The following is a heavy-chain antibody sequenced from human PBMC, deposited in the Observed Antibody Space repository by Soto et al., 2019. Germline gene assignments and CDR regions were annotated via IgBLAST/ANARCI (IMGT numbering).Heavy chain of an antibody. D-gene: IGHD3-3*01. CDR2: IYPGDSDT. J-gene: IGHJ6*02. CDR3: ARHGVTYYDFWSGYSGIDV. CDR1: GYSFTSYW. Sequence: PGESLKISCKGSGYSFTSYWIGWVRQMPGKGLEWMGIIYPGDSDTRYSPSFQGQVTISADESISTAYLQWSSLKASDTAMYYCARHGVTYYDFWSGYSGIDVWGQGTTVTVSS. V-gene: IGHV5-51*01.